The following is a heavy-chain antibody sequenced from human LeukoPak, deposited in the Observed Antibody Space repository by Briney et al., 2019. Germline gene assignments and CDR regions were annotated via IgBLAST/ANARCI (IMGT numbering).Heavy chain of an antibody. D-gene: IGHD6-19*01. CDR1: GGSVSSGSYY. V-gene: IGHV4-61*01. Sequence: PSETLSLTCTVSGGSVSSGSYYWSWIRQPPGKGLEWIGYIYYSGSTNYNPSLKGRVTISVDTSKNQFSLKLSSVTAADTAVYYCARGDYSSGWWEDRNAFDIWGQGTMVTVSS. CDR2: IYYSGST. J-gene: IGHJ3*02. CDR3: ARGDYSSGWWEDRNAFDI.